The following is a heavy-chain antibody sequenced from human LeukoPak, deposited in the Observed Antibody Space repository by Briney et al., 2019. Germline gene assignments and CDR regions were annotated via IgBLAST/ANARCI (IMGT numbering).Heavy chain of an antibody. D-gene: IGHD5-12*01. Sequence: GGSLRLSCAASGFSISNSAMSWVRQAPGKGLEWVSLIVASSGSTFYADSVKGRFTISRDSSKNTLYLQMNSLRAEDMAVYYCAKGAFDYIEMGYFDYWGQGTLVTVSS. J-gene: IGHJ4*02. CDR2: IVASSGST. CDR3: AKGAFDYIEMGYFDY. V-gene: IGHV3-23*01. CDR1: GFSISNSA.